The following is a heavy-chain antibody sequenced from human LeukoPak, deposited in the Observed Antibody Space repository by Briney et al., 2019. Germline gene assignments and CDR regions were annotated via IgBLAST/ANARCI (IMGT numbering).Heavy chain of an antibody. CDR3: ARRDCDSIKCRGSNWFDP. CDR2: ISYDGSNK. D-gene: IGHD3-22*01. Sequence: GRSLRLSCAASGFTFSSYAMHWVRQAPGKGLEWVAVISYDGSNKYYANSVKGRFTISRDNAKNSLYLQMNSLRAEDTAVYYCARRDCDSIKCRGSNWFDPWGQGTLVSVSS. V-gene: IGHV3-30-3*01. CDR1: GFTFSSYA. J-gene: IGHJ5*02.